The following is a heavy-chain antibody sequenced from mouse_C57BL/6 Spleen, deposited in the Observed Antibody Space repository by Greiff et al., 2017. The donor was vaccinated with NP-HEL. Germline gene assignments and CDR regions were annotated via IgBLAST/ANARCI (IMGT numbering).Heavy chain of an antibody. CDR2: IWTGGGT. CDR3: ARMGGQLRVGYYFDY. Sequence: VKLVESGPGLVAPSQSLSITCTVSGFSLTSYAISWVRQPPGKGLEWLGVIWTGGGTNYNSALKSRLSISKDNSKSQVFLKMNSLQTDDTARYYCARMGGQLRVGYYFDYWGQGTTLTVSS. CDR1: GFSLTSYA. J-gene: IGHJ2*01. V-gene: IGHV2-9-1*01. D-gene: IGHD3-2*02.